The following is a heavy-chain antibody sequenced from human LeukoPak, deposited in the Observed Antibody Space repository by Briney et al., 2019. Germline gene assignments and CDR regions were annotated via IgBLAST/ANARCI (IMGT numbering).Heavy chain of an antibody. J-gene: IGHJ5*02. CDR2: ISGSGGRT. D-gene: IGHD3-9*01. CDR1: GFTVSSNY. V-gene: IGHV3-23*01. CDR3: AKVRYFDWLSPFNWFDP. Sequence: GGSLRLSCAASGFTVSSNYMSWVRQAPGKGLEWVSAISGSGGRTYYADSVKGRFTISRDNSKNTLYLQMNSLRAEDTAVYYCAKVRYFDWLSPFNWFDPWGQGTLVTVSS.